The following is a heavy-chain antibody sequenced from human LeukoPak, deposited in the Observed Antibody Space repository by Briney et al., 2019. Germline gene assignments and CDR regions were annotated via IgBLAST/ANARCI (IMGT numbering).Heavy chain of an antibody. V-gene: IGHV4-39*01. Sequence: SETLSLTCTVSGGSISSSSYYWGWIRQPPGKGLEWIGSIYYSGSTYYNPSLKSRVTISVDTSKNQFSLRLSSVTAADTAVYYCARRPYDFWSGYYDIWGQGTMVTVSS. J-gene: IGHJ3*02. CDR1: GGSISSSSYY. CDR2: IYYSGST. CDR3: ARRPYDFWSGYYDI. D-gene: IGHD3-3*01.